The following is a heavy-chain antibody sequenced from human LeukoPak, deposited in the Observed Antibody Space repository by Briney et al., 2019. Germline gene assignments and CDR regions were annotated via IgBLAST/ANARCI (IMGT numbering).Heavy chain of an antibody. D-gene: IGHD6-19*01. CDR1: GFTFSSYA. V-gene: IGHV3-30*04. J-gene: IGHJ4*02. CDR3: ARDPSRIAVAGTIDY. Sequence: PGGSLRLSCAASGFTFSSYAMHWVRQAPGKGLEWVAVISYDGSNKYYADSVKGRFTISRDNSKNTLYLQMNGLRAEDTAVYYCARDPSRIAVAGTIDYWGQGTLVTVSS. CDR2: ISYDGSNK.